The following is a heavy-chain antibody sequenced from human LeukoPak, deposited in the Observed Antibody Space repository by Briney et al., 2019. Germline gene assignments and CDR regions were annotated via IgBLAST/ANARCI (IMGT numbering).Heavy chain of an antibody. J-gene: IGHJ4*02. Sequence: SQTLSLTCTVSGFSINNDYYWGWIRQPPGKGLEWIGSIYHSGSTYYNPSLKSRVTISMDTSKNQFSLRLSSVTAADTAVYYCAAGIVVVPAAIPFDYWGQGTLVTVSS. CDR1: GFSINNDYY. CDR2: IYHSGST. CDR3: AAGIVVVPAAIPFDY. D-gene: IGHD2-2*01. V-gene: IGHV4-38-2*02.